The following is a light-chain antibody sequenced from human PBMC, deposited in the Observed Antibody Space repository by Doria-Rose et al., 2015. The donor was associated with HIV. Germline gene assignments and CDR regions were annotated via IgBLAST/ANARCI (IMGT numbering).Light chain of an antibody. CDR3: HQYGTSWT. V-gene: IGKV3-20*01. CDR2: DGS. J-gene: IGKJ1*01. CDR1: QSFSSTY. Sequence: TQSPGTLSLSPGERATLSCMASQSFSSTYLAWYQQKPGQAHSLLIYDGSTRATGIPDRFSASESGTDFTLTINRLEPEDFALYYCHQYGTSWTFGQGTKVEI.